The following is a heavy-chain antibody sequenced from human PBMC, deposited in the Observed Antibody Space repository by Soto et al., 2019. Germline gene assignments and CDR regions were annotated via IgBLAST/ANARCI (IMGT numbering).Heavy chain of an antibody. CDR3: ARWGKWKVADN. V-gene: IGHV3-33*01. J-gene: IGHJ4*02. Sequence: QVQLVESGGGVVQPGRSLRLSCAASGFAFRSHGMHWVRQTPDKGLEWVADIRYDGSNKYYADSVKGRFTISRDNSNNMLDLEMNCLRVEDTAVYYCARWGKWKVADNWGQGTLVTVSS. D-gene: IGHD3-16*01. CDR2: IRYDGSNK. CDR1: GFAFRSHG.